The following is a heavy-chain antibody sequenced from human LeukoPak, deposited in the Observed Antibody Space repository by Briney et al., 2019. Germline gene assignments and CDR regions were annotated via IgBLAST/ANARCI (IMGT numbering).Heavy chain of an antibody. J-gene: IGHJ4*02. CDR1: GFTLSNYA. Sequence: PGGSLRLSCAASGFTLSNYAMTWVRQAPGKGLEWVSGTSGGGAGTYYADSVKGRFTISRDNSKNTLYLQMNSLRAEDTAVYYCVRELEGGLGDYWGQGTLVTVSS. CDR2: TSGGGAGT. CDR3: VRELEGGLGDY. D-gene: IGHD2-15*01. V-gene: IGHV3-23*01.